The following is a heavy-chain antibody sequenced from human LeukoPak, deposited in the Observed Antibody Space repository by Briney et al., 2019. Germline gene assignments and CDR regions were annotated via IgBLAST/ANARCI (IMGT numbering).Heavy chain of an antibody. J-gene: IGHJ1*01. CDR3: ARETRGYKTKYFQH. Sequence: PGRSLRLSCVASGFTFSSYGMHWVRQAPGKGLEWVAVIWYDGSNKYYADSVKGRFTISRDNSKNTLYLQMNSLRAEDTAVYYCARETRGYKTKYFQHWGQGTLVTVSS. CDR2: IWYDGSNK. V-gene: IGHV3-33*01. CDR1: GFTFSSYG. D-gene: IGHD5-24*01.